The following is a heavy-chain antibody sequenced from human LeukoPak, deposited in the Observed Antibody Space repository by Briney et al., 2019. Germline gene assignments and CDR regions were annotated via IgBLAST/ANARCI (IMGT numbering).Heavy chain of an antibody. D-gene: IGHD5-24*01. J-gene: IGHJ4*02. Sequence: ASVKVSCKASGGTFSSYAISWVRQAPGQGLEWMGGIIPIFGTANYARKFQGRVTITADESTSTAYMELSSLRSEDTAVYYCARDQGSTWLQRTYYFDYWGQGTLVTVSS. CDR3: ARDQGSTWLQRTYYFDY. CDR1: GGTFSSYA. V-gene: IGHV1-69*13. CDR2: IIPIFGTA.